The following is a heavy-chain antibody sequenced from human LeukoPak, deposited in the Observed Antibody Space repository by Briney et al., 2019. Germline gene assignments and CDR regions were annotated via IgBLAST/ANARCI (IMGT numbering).Heavy chain of an antibody. CDR2: IKQDGSEK. D-gene: IGHD2-15*01. J-gene: IGHJ6*02. V-gene: IGHV3-7*01. Sequence: GGSLRLSCAASGFTFSSYWMSWVRQAPGKGLEWVANIKQDGSEKYYVDSVKGRFTISRDNAKNSLYLQMNSLRAEDTAVYYCARELGYCSGGSCYRYYYCGMDVWGQGTTVTVSS. CDR3: ARELGYCSGGSCYRYYYCGMDV. CDR1: GFTFSSYW.